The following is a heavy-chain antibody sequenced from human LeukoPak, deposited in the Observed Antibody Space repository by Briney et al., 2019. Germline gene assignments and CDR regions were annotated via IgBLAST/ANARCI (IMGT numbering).Heavy chain of an antibody. J-gene: IGHJ4*02. Sequence: GGSLRLSCAASGFIFGNYWMTWVRQAPGKGLEWVANIKQAGSEKYYVDSVKGRFTISRDNAKNSLFLQMNSLRAEDTAVYYCAKGGTYYYGSGSYWTSDYWGQGTLVTISS. D-gene: IGHD3-10*01. CDR1: GFIFGNYW. V-gene: IGHV3-7*01. CDR2: IKQAGSEK. CDR3: AKGGTYYYGSGSYWTSDY.